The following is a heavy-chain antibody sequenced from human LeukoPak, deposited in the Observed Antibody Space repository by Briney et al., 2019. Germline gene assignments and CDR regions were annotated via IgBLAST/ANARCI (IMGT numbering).Heavy chain of an antibody. CDR3: ARRGYYYDSSGYYYFDY. Sequence: SETLSLTCTVSGGSISNYYWSWIRQPPGKGLEWIGSIYYSGSTNYNPSLKSRVTISVDTSKSQFSLKLSSVTAADTAVYYCARRGYYYDSSGYYYFDYWGQGTLVTVSS. CDR1: GGSISNYY. J-gene: IGHJ4*02. CDR2: IYYSGST. D-gene: IGHD3-22*01. V-gene: IGHV4-59*01.